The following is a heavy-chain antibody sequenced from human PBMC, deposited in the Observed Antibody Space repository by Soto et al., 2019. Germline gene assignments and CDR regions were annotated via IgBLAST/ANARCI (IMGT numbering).Heavy chain of an antibody. Sequence: ASVMVSCKASGYSYISYAIHWVRQAPGQGLEWMGWINADDDGTKYSQKFQGRITITRDTHASTIYLELSSLTSEDTAIYYCASTTGTYGLEIWRQVNPVTVSS. J-gene: IGHJ4*02. D-gene: IGHD1-1*01. CDR2: INADDDGT. CDR1: GYSYISYA. V-gene: IGHV1-3*01. CDR3: ASTTGTYGLEI.